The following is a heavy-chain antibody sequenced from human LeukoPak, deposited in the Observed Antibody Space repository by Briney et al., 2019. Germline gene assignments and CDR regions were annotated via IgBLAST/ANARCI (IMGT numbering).Heavy chain of an antibody. CDR1: GFTFSDHY. J-gene: IGHJ4*02. CDR3: AKSTRVGATPIDY. V-gene: IGHV3-23*01. CDR2: ISGSGGST. Sequence: GGSLRLSCAASGFTFSDHYMDWVRQAPGKGLEWVSAISGSGGSTYYADSVKGRFTISRDNSKNTLYLQMNSLRAEDTAVYYCAKSTRVGATPIDYWGQGTLVTVSS. D-gene: IGHD1-26*01.